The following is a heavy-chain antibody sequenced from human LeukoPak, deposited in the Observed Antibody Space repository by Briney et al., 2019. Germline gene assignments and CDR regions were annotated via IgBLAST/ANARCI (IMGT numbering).Heavy chain of an antibody. CDR3: VKDGVDYGENGWFDS. D-gene: IGHD4/OR15-4a*01. CDR2: ISRNGGST. Sequence: GSLPLSCSASGFTFNTYAMHWVRQAPGKGLEHISVISRNGGSTWYADSVKGRFVISRDNSKNTLYLQMRSLRSDDTALYYCVKDGVDYGENGWFDSWGQGTLVTVSS. CDR1: GFTFNTYA. J-gene: IGHJ5*01. V-gene: IGHV3-64D*09.